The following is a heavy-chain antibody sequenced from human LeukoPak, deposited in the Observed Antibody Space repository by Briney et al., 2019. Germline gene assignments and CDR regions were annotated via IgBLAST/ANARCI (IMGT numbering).Heavy chain of an antibody. D-gene: IGHD6-19*01. J-gene: IGHJ4*02. CDR1: GGSFNDYY. CDR2: INHSGST. Sequence: SETLSLTCAVYGGSFNDYYWSWIRQPPRKGLEWIGEINHSGSTNNKPSLKSRVTISVDPSKPQFSMQLSSVTAADTAVYYCARHRGSGWYFDYWGQGTLVTVSS. CDR3: ARHRGSGWYFDY. V-gene: IGHV4-34*01.